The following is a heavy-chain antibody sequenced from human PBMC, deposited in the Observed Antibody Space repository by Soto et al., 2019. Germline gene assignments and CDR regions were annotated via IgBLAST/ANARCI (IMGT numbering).Heavy chain of an antibody. Sequence: ASVKVSCKASGYTFTTYSVHWVRQAPGQGLEWMGVINPRSGRTSFAQKFQGRVTMTGDTSTSTVYMELSSLRSEDTAVYYCAMDTNLLDYYFDYWGQGTLVTVSS. D-gene: IGHD3-10*01. CDR1: GYTFTTYS. CDR2: INPRSGRT. V-gene: IGHV1-46*01. J-gene: IGHJ4*02. CDR3: AMDTNLLDYYFDY.